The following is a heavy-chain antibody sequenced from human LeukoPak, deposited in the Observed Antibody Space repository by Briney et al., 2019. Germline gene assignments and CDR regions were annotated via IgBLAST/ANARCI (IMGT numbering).Heavy chain of an antibody. CDR3: ARDLISGDWTWDI. Sequence: SETLSLTCTVSGGSISSYYWSWIRQPPGKGLEWIGYIYYSGSTNYNPSLKSRVTISVDTSKNQFSLKLSSVTAADTAVYYCARDLISGDWTWDIWGQGTMVTVSS. D-gene: IGHD2-21*02. CDR2: IYYSGST. CDR1: GGSISSYY. V-gene: IGHV4-59*12. J-gene: IGHJ3*02.